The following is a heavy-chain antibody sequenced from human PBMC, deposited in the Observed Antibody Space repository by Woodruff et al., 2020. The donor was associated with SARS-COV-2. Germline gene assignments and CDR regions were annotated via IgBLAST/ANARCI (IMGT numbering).Heavy chain of an antibody. J-gene: IGHJ4*02. CDR2: MNPNSGNT. V-gene: IGHV1-8*01. Sequence: EWMGWMNPNSGNTGYAQKFQGRVTMTRDTSISTAYMELSNLESEDTAVYYCARTYGSGSKDWGQGTLVSVSS. CDR3: ARTYGSGSKD. D-gene: IGHD3-10*01.